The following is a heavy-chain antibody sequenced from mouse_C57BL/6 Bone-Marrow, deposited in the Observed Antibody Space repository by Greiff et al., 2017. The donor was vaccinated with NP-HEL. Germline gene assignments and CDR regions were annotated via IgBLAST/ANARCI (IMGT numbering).Heavy chain of an antibody. D-gene: IGHD4-1*01. CDR1: GYTFTDYY. J-gene: IGHJ3*01. CDR2: INPNNGGT. V-gene: IGHV1-26*01. Sequence: VQLKQSGPELVKPGASVKISCKASGYTFTDYYMNWVKQSHGKSLEWIGDINPNNGGTSYNQKFKGKATLTVDKSSSTAYMELRSLTSEDSAVYYCAREGDNWDQAWFAYWGQGTLVTVSA. CDR3: AREGDNWDQAWFAY.